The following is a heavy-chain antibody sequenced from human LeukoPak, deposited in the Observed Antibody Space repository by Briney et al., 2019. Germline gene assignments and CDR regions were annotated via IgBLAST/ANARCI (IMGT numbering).Heavy chain of an antibody. Sequence: ASVKVSCKASGGTFSSYAISWVRQAPGQGLEWMGGIIPIFGTANYAQKFQGRVTITADESTSTAYMELSSLRSEDTAVYYCARLYGDYDPYYYYGMDVWGQGTTVIVSS. CDR1: GGTFSSYA. D-gene: IGHD4-17*01. CDR3: ARLYGDYDPYYYYGMDV. J-gene: IGHJ6*02. CDR2: IIPIFGTA. V-gene: IGHV1-69*13.